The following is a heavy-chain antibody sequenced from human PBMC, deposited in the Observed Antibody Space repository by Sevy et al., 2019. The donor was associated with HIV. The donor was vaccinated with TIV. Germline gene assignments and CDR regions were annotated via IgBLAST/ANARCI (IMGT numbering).Heavy chain of an antibody. J-gene: IGHJ4*02. CDR3: ARGKGGYGYALNY. Sequence: GGSLRLSCAASGFTVNSNYMTWVRQAPGKGLEGVSVIHSDDTTYHADSVKDRFTISGDNFKNTLYLHMSSLRAEDTAVYYCARGKGGYGYALNYWGQGTLVTVSS. CDR1: GFTVNSNY. D-gene: IGHD5-18*01. CDR2: IHSDDTT. V-gene: IGHV3-66*01.